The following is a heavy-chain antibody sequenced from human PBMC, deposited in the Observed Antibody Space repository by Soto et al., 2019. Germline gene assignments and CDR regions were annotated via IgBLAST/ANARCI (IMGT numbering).Heavy chain of an antibody. CDR3: AKDLVRRGVVTAILPWYFDL. Sequence: EVQLLESGGGLVQPGGSLRLSCAASGFTFSSYAMSWVRQAPGKGLEWVSAISGSGGSTYYADSVKGRFTISRDNSKNTLYLQMNSLRAEDTAVYYCAKDLVRRGVVTAILPWYFDLWGRGTLVTVSS. V-gene: IGHV3-23*01. J-gene: IGHJ2*01. D-gene: IGHD2-21*02. CDR2: ISGSGGST. CDR1: GFTFSSYA.